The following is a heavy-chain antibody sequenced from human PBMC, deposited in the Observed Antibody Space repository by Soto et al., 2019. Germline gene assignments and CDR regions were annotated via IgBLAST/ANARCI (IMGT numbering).Heavy chain of an antibody. CDR1: GFTFSSYA. D-gene: IGHD2-8*01. J-gene: IGHJ4*02. V-gene: IGHV3-23*01. CDR3: AKAGYCTNGVCYRAGGYYFDY. CDR2: ISGSGGST. Sequence: GGSLRLSCAASGFTFSSYAMSWVRQAPGKGLEWVSAISGSGGSTYYADSVKGRFTISRDNSKNTLYLQMNSLRAEDTAVYYCAKAGYCTNGVCYRAGGYYFDYWGQGTLVTVSS.